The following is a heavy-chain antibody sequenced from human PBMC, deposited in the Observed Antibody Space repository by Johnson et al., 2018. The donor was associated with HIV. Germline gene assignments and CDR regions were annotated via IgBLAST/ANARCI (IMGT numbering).Heavy chain of an antibody. CDR2: ISYDGSNK. J-gene: IGHJ3*02. CDR3: ARGGHAVVAKPFGAFDI. Sequence: QVQLVESGGGVVQPGRSLRLSCAASGFTFSSYAMHWVRQAPGKGLEWVAVISYDGSNKYYADSVKGRFTISRDNSKNTLYLQMNSLRAEDTAVYYCARGGHAVVAKPFGAFDICGQGTMVTVSS. D-gene: IGHD2-21*01. CDR1: GFTFSSYA. V-gene: IGHV3-30-3*01.